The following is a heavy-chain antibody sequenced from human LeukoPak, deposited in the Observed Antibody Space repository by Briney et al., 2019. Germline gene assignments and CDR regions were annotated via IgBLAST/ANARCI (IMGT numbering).Heavy chain of an antibody. CDR1: GFTFSSYA. CDR2: IGSNGGST. J-gene: IGHJ4*02. Sequence: GGSLRLSCSASGFTFSSYAMHWVRQAPGKGLEYVSAIGSNGGSTYYADSVKGRFTISRDNSKNTLYLQMSSLRAEDTAVYYCVAHCSSTSCYLSFFDYWGQGTLVTVSS. D-gene: IGHD2-2*01. V-gene: IGHV3-64D*06. CDR3: VAHCSSTSCYLSFFDY.